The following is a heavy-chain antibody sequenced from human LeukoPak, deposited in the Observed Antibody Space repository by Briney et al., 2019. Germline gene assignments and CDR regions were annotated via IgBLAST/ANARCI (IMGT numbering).Heavy chain of an antibody. CDR3: ARSGSYSGPYVY. J-gene: IGHJ4*02. D-gene: IGHD1-26*01. Sequence: SETLSLTCTVSGGSISSYYWGWIRQPPGKGREWIGYIHYSGSTNYNPSLKSRVTISVDTSKNQFSLKLSSVTAADTAVYYCARSGSYSGPYVYWGQGTVVTVSS. CDR2: IHYSGST. CDR1: GGSISSYY. V-gene: IGHV4-59*12.